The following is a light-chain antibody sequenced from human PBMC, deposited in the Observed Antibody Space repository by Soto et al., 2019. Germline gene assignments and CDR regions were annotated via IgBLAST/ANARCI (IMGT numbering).Light chain of an antibody. V-gene: IGLV2-14*01. Sequence: QAVVTQPASVSGSPGQSITISCTGTSSDVGGYKSVSWYQQHPGNAPKLLIYEVINRPSGVSNRFSGSKSGNTASLTISGLQAEDEADYYCSSYTSSSTVVFGGGTKLTVL. CDR2: EVI. J-gene: IGLJ2*01. CDR3: SSYTSSSTVV. CDR1: SSDVGGYKS.